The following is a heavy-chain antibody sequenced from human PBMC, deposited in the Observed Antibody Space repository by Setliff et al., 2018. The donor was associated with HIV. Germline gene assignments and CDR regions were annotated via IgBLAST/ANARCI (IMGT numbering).Heavy chain of an antibody. Sequence: PSETLSLTCAVYGGSFSGYYWSWIRQPAGKGLEWIGRIYTSGSTNYNPSLKSRVTISVDTSKNQFSLKLSSVTAADTAVYYCAKDIPGPAINSGRIKNWFDPWGEGTLVTVSS. V-gene: IGHV4-4*07. CDR2: IYTSGST. D-gene: IGHD6-19*01. CDR3: AKDIPGPAINSGRIKNWFDP. J-gene: IGHJ5*02. CDR1: GGSFSGYY.